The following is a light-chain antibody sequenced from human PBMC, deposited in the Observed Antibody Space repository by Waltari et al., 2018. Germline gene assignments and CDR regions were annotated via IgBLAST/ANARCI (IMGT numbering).Light chain of an antibody. CDR1: QNVNSN. CDR2: GAS. J-gene: IGKJ1*01. V-gene: IGKV3-15*01. CDR3: QQHNDWPPWT. Sequence: EIIMTQSPATLSLSPGERATLSCRASQNVNSNLAWYQQKPGQAPRLLIYGASIRATGIPARFSGSGSGTQFTLTINSLQSDDSALSFCQQHNDWPPWTFGQGTKVELK.